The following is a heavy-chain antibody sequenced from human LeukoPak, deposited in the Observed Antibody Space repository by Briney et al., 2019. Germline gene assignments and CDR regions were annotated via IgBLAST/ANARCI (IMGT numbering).Heavy chain of an antibody. CDR1: GGSISSSSYY. CDR3: ARHPIAVAGTGFDY. D-gene: IGHD6-19*01. V-gene: IGHV4-39*01. CDR2: IYYSGST. Sequence: PSETLSLTCTVSGGSISSSSYYWGWIRQPPGKGLEWIGSIYYSGSTYYNPSLKSRFTISVDTSKNQFSLKLSSVTAADTAVYYCARHPIAVAGTGFDYWGQGTLVTVSS. J-gene: IGHJ4*02.